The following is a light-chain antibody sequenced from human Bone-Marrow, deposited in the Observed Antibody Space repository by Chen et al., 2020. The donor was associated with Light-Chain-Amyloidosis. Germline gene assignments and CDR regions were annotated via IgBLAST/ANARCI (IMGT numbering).Light chain of an antibody. Sequence: NFMLTQPHSVSESPGKTVIISCTRSSGSIATNYVQWYQQRPGSSPTTVIYEDDQRPSVLPDRFSGSIDRSSNSASLTISGLKKEDEADYYCQSYQGSSQGVFGGGTKLTVL. V-gene: IGLV6-57*01. CDR2: EDD. CDR1: SGSIATNY. CDR3: QSYQGSSQGV. J-gene: IGLJ3*02.